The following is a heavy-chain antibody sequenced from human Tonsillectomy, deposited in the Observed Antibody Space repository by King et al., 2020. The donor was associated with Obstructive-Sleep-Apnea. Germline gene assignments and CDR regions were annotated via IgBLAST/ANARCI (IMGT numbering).Heavy chain of an antibody. CDR1: GGSISSSSYY. CDR3: ARGRGNCRGGSCYDWFDP. D-gene: IGHD2-15*01. V-gene: IGHV4-39*07. CDR2: IYYSGST. Sequence: QLQESGPGLVKPSETLSLTCTVSGGSISSSSYYWGWIRQPPGQGLEWIGSIYYSGSTYYNPSLKSRVTISVDTSKNQFSLKLRSVTAADTAVYYCARGRGNCRGGSCYDWFDPWGQGTLVTVSS. J-gene: IGHJ5*02.